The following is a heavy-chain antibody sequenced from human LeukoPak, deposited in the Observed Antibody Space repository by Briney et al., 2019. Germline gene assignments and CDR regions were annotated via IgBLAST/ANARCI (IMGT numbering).Heavy chain of an antibody. D-gene: IGHD4-17*01. CDR1: GFTFSNAW. J-gene: IGHJ4*02. Sequence: GGSLRLSCAASGFTFSNAWMSWVRQAPGKGLEWVGRIISKAGGETTDYAAPVKGRFTISRDDSKNTLYLQMNSLKTEDTAVYYCTTEGGYGDYYWGQGTLVTVSS. V-gene: IGHV3-15*01. CDR3: TTEGGYGDYY. CDR2: IISKAGGETT.